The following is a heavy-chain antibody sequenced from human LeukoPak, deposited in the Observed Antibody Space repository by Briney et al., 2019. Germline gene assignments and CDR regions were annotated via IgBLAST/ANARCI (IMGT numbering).Heavy chain of an antibody. CDR3: ARRHNYGDYGWFDP. Sequence: GSLRLSCEVSGFTFSTYGMSWIRQPPGKGLEWIGNIYYSGSTYYNPSLKSRVTISVDMSKNHFSLKLSSVTAADTAVYYCARRHNYGDYGWFDPWGQGTLVTVSS. CDR2: IYYSGST. J-gene: IGHJ5*02. D-gene: IGHD4-17*01. CDR1: GFTFSTYG. V-gene: IGHV4-39*02.